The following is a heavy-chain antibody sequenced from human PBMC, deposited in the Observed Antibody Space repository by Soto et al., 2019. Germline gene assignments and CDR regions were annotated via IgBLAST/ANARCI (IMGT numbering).Heavy chain of an antibody. CDR3: ARLRINCSSTSCYSSVDY. V-gene: IGHV1-8*01. J-gene: IGHJ4*02. D-gene: IGHD2-2*01. Sequence: GASVKVSCKASGYTFTSYDINWVRQATGQGLEWMGWMNPNSGNTGYAQKFQGRVTMTRNTSISTAYMELSSLRSEDTAVYYCARLRINCSSTSCYSSVDYWGQGTLVTVSS. CDR1: GYTFTSYD. CDR2: MNPNSGNT.